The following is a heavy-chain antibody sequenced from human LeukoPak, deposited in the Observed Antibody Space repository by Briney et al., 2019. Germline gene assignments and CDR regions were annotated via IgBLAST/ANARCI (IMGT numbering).Heavy chain of an antibody. J-gene: IGHJ4*02. D-gene: IGHD6-19*01. CDR3: ARRAVAGRACFDY. CDR2: INHSGST. Sequence: SETLSLTCAVYGGSFSGYYWSWIRQPPGKGLEWIGEINHSGSTNYNPSLKSRVTISVDTSKNQFSLKLSPVTAADTAVYYCARRAVAGRACFDYWGQGTLVTVSS. CDR1: GGSFSGYY. V-gene: IGHV4-34*01.